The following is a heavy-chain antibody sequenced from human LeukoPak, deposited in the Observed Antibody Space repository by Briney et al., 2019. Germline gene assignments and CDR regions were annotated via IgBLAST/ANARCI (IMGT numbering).Heavy chain of an antibody. J-gene: IGHJ4*02. CDR1: GFTFSSYS. CDR3: AKDLAYGDYLPDY. CDR2: ISGSGGST. D-gene: IGHD4-17*01. Sequence: GGSLRLSCAASGFTFSSYSVNWVRQAPGKGLEWVSAISGSGGSTYYADSVKGRFTISRDNSKNTLYLQMNSLRAEDTAVYYCAKDLAYGDYLPDYWGQGTLVTVSS. V-gene: IGHV3-23*01.